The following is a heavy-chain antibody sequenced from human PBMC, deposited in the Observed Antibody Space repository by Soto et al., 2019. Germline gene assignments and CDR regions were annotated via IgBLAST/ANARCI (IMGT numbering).Heavy chain of an antibody. V-gene: IGHV4-59*08. CDR2: VYYTGTT. CDR3: ARLGGYYQSLDT. J-gene: IGHJ5*02. Sequence: TLSLTCTVSGGSIDSYYWTWIRQPPGKGLEWIGYVYYTGTTTYSPSLKSRVTISVDTSMNQISLKLSSVTAADTAFYYCARLGGYYQSLDTWGQGTLVTVSS. CDR1: GGSIDSYY. D-gene: IGHD3-22*01.